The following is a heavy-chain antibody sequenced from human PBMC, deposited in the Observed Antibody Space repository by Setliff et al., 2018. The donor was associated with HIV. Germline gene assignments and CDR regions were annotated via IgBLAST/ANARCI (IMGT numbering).Heavy chain of an antibody. V-gene: IGHV3-7*01. J-gene: IGHJ4*02. Sequence: GALRLSCAASGFTFSTYWMIWVRQAPGKGLEWVAKIKQDGSEEYYVDSVKGRFTISRDNAKNSVYLQMNSLRVEDTAMYYCTKDHLSGWASGYWGQGALVTVSS. CDR1: GFTFSTYW. CDR3: TKDHLSGWASGY. CDR2: IKQDGSEE. D-gene: IGHD6-19*01.